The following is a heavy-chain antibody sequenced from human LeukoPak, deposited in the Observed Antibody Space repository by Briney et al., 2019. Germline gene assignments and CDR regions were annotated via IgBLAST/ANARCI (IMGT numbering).Heavy chain of an antibody. D-gene: IGHD6-19*01. CDR1: GFTFSNYA. CDR2: ISGSGDST. CDR3: ARRSGIAVAGAFDC. J-gene: IGHJ4*02. V-gene: IGHV3-23*01. Sequence: PGGTLRLSCAASGFTFSNYAMRWVRQAPGKGLEWVSAISGSGDSTYYADSVKGRFTISRDNSKNTLYLQMNSLRAEDTAVYYCARRSGIAVAGAFDCWGQGTLVTVSS.